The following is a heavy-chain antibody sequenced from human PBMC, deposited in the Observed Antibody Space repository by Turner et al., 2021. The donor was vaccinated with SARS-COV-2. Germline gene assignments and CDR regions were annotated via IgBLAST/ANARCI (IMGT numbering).Heavy chain of an antibody. V-gene: IGHV3-9*01. CDR2: SGSI. Sequence: EVQLVESGGGLVQPGRSLRLSCAASGFTFDDYAMHWVRQAPGKGLEWVSGSGSIGYADSVKGRFTISRDNAKNSLYLQMNSLRAEDTAVYYCARLHTSSWYFDYWGQGTLVTVSS. CDR1: GFTFDDYA. CDR3: ARLHTSSWYFDY. J-gene: IGHJ4*02. D-gene: IGHD6-13*01.